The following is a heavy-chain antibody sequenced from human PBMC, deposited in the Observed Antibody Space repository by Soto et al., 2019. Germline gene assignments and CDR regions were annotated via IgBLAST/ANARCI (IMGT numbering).Heavy chain of an antibody. V-gene: IGHV5-10-1*01. CDR3: ARDSYYTSGNYFTYYYYGMDV. D-gene: IGHD3-10*01. CDR1: GYSFTNYW. CDR2: VDPTDSYS. Sequence: GESLKIFCKGSGYSFTNYWITWVRQMPGKGLEWLGRVDPTDSYSNYSPSFQGHVTISADKSISTAYLQWSSLKASDTAMYYCARDSYYTSGNYFTYYYYGMDVWGQGTTVTVSS. J-gene: IGHJ6*02.